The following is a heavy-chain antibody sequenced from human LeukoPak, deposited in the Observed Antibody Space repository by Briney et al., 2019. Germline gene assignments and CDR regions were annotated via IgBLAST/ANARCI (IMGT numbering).Heavy chain of an antibody. CDR2: TRNKAKSYTT. CDR1: GLTFSDHY. D-gene: IGHD1-14*01. CDR3: ARIQYKGQDPRNGDDFDY. Sequence: GGSLRLSCAASGLTFSDHYMDWVRQAPGKGLEWVGRTRNKAKSYTTEYAASVKGRFTISRDDSKNSLYLQMNSLKTEDTAVYYCARIQYKGQDPRNGDDFDYWGQGTLVTVSS. J-gene: IGHJ4*02. V-gene: IGHV3-72*01.